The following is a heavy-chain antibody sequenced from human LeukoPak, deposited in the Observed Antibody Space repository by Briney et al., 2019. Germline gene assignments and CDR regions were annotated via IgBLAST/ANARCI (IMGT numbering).Heavy chain of an antibody. CDR2: LYTGGGT. J-gene: IGHJ4*02. CDR1: GFTVSSNH. CDR3: ARGSSGYYSYFDS. D-gene: IGHD3-22*01. Sequence: PGGSLRLSCAASGFTVSSNHMSWVRQAPGKGLEWVSILYTGGGTYYADSVKGRFTISRDDSKNTLFLQMNSLRAEDTAVYYCARGSSGYYSYFDSWGQGTLVTVSA. V-gene: IGHV3-53*01.